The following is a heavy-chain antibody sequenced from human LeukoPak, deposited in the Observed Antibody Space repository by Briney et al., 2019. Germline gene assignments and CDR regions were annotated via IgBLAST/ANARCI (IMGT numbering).Heavy chain of an antibody. V-gene: IGHV1-8*01. Sequence: ASVKVSCKASGDPFTSDINWVRQATGQGPEWLGWMNPASGNTGYVQKFQGRVTMTRNTAITTAYMELSTLTSEDTGVYYCVRASVSGFCSDGSCYFLDNWGQGTLIVVST. CDR2: MNPASGNT. CDR1: GDPFTSD. D-gene: IGHD2-15*01. J-gene: IGHJ4*02. CDR3: VRASVSGFCSDGSCYFLDN.